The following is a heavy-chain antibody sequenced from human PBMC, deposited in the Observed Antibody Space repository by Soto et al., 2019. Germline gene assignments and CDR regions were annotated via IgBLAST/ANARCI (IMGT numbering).Heavy chain of an antibody. CDR1: GGFFSSNA. D-gene: IGHD5-18*01. V-gene: IGHV1-69*01. J-gene: IGHJ4*02. CDR2: ILPIFHTT. Sequence: QVQLVQSGAEVKKPGSSVKVSCQASGGFFSSNAISWVRQAPGQGLEWMGGILPIFHTTHYAQKFQGRVTITADESTSTAYMELSSLKSEDTALYYCATGGRGYSSAPRFYVEYWGQGTLVTVSS. CDR3: ATGGRGYSSAPRFYVEY.